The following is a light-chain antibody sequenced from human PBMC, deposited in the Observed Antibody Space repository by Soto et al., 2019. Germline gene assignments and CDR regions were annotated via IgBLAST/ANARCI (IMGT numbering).Light chain of an antibody. J-gene: IGKJ1*01. Sequence: DIQMTQSPSTLSASVGDRVTITCRASQSISSWLAWYQQKPGKAPKLLINKASSLESGVPSRFSGSGSGTEFTLTISSLQPDDFATYYCQHFNSYPWTFGRGTKVDIK. CDR3: QHFNSYPWT. CDR1: QSISSW. CDR2: KAS. V-gene: IGKV1-5*03.